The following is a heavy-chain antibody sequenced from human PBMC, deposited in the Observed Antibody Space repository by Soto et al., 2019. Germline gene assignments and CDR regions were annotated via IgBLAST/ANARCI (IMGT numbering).Heavy chain of an antibody. Sequence: GGSLRLSCAASGFTFSSYAMSWVRQAPGKGLEWVSAISGSGGSTYYADSVKGRFTISRDNSKNTLYLQMNSLRAEDTAVYYCAKDHLPITVTTNSFDYWGQGTLVTVSS. D-gene: IGHD4-4*01. CDR1: GFTFSSYA. J-gene: IGHJ4*02. CDR3: AKDHLPITVTTNSFDY. CDR2: ISGSGGST. V-gene: IGHV3-23*01.